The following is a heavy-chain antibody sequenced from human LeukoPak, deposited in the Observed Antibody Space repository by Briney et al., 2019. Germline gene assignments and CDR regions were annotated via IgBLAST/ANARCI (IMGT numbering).Heavy chain of an antibody. CDR1: GITVSSND. CDR3: AGVLRGAFDI. CDR2: IYSGGRT. V-gene: IGHV3-53*01. Sequence: GGSLRLSCTASGITVSSNDMCWVRQAPGKGLEWISLIYSGGRTDYADSVKGRFTISRDNSKNMVYLQTNSLRGDDTAVYYCAGVLRGAFDIWGQGKMVAVSS. J-gene: IGHJ3*02.